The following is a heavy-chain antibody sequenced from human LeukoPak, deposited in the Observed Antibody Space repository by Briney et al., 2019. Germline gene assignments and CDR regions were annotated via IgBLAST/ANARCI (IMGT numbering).Heavy chain of an antibody. V-gene: IGHV3-53*01. CDR2: IYNTGTT. CDR3: VHCGGDCYPCCGMDV. Sequence: GGSLRLSCAVSGFTVSGNHVTWVRQAPGKGLAWVSTIYNTGTTNYADSVKGRFTISRDNSKNTVYLQINSLRAEDTAIYYCVHCGGDCYPCCGMDVWGQGTTVTVSS. J-gene: IGHJ6*02. D-gene: IGHD2-21*02. CDR1: GFTVSGNH.